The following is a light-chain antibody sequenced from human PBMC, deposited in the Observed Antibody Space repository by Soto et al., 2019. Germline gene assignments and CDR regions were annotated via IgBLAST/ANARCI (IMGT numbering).Light chain of an antibody. CDR3: QQYGSSPWT. Sequence: EIVLTQSPGTLSLSPGERATLSCRASQSVRSNYLAWYRQTPGQAPRLLIYGASNRGTGIPDRFSGSGSGTDFTLIISRLEPEDFALYYCQQYGSSPWTFGQGTKVEIK. V-gene: IGKV3-20*01. J-gene: IGKJ1*01. CDR1: QSVRSNY. CDR2: GAS.